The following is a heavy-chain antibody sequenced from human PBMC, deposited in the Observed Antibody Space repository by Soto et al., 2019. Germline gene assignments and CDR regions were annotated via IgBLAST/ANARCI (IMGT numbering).Heavy chain of an antibody. J-gene: IGHJ4*02. CDR1: GFTFNTYG. CDR2: ISFDEKIQ. Sequence: QVQLVESGGGVVQPGRTLRLSCAASGFTFNTYGMHWVRQAPGKGLEWVAVISFDEKIQYYADSVKGRFTISRDNSINTMTLQIDSMRPEDTAVYYCAKVGERSMITCGGVIADWGQGTLVTVSS. V-gene: IGHV3-30*18. CDR3: AKVGERSMITCGGVIAD. D-gene: IGHD3-16*02.